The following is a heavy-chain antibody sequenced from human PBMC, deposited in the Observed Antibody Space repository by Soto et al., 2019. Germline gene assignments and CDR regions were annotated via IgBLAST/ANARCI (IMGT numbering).Heavy chain of an antibody. D-gene: IGHD6-6*01. Sequence: PSQTLSLTCAISGDSVSTNSGAWSWIRQSPSRGLEWLGRTFYRSKWYSDYAVSLQSRITINPDTSKNQFSLQLNSVTPEDTAVYFCARDGGGYSISLAMDVRGQGTPVTVS. CDR2: TFYRSKWYS. J-gene: IGHJ6*02. V-gene: IGHV6-1*01. CDR3: ARDGGGYSISLAMDV. CDR1: GDSVSTNSGA.